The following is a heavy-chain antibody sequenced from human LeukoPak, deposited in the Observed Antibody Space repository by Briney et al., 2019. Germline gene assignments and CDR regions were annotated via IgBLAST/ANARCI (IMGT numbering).Heavy chain of an antibody. D-gene: IGHD6-13*01. CDR3: AXGXAAXGSRGYYYYMDV. CDR2: IYRGGNT. J-gene: IGHJ6*03. CDR1: GFIVNSNY. V-gene: IGHV3-53*01. Sequence: GGSLRLSCAASGFIVNSNYMSWVRQAPGKGLEWVSVIYRGGNTYYADSVKGRFTISGDNSKNTLSLQMNRLRAEDTAVYYCAXGXAAXGSRGYYYYMDVWGKXXTVTV.